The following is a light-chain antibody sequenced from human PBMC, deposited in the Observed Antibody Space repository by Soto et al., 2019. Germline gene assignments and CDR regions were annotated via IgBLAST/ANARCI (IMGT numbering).Light chain of an antibody. CDR3: QQYGSSST. V-gene: IGKV3-20*01. Sequence: FTRSSGPHSLSPGERATLSFRASQSVSNNYLAWYQQKPGQAPRLLIYGASNRATGIPDRFSGSGSGTDFTLTISRLAHEDIAVYYCQQYGSSSTFGQGTRLDIK. J-gene: IGKJ5*01. CDR2: GAS. CDR1: QSVSNNY.